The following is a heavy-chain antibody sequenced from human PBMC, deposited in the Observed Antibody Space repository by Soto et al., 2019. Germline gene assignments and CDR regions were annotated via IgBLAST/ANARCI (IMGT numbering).Heavy chain of an antibody. CDR2: IRIKANNYET. Sequence: EVQLVESGGGLVQPGGSLKLSCEASGFTFSGSAVHWVRQASGKGLEWVGRIRIKANNYETKYAASVKCRFTFTRDDSKNTAYLQMNSLKTEDTALYYCTWGGLFHDGYYMDSWGKGTTVTVSS. CDR3: TWGGLFHDGYYMDS. J-gene: IGHJ6*03. CDR1: GFTFSGSA. V-gene: IGHV3-73*01. D-gene: IGHD3-16*01.